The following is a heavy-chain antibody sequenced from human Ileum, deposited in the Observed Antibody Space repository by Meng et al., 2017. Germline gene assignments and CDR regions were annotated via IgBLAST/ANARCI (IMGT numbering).Heavy chain of an antibody. CDR2: ISHSGSA. Sequence: QVQLQESGPGLLKPSGTLSLPCAVSGGSIRTSDWWSWVRQPPGKGLEWIGQISHSGSAYYNPSLKSRVTMSVDKSKSQFSLMLTSVTAADTAIYYCARHGGYSQDFWGQGTLVTVSS. CDR3: ARHGGYSQDF. J-gene: IGHJ4*02. D-gene: IGHD4-23*01. V-gene: IGHV4-4*02. CDR1: GGSIRTSDW.